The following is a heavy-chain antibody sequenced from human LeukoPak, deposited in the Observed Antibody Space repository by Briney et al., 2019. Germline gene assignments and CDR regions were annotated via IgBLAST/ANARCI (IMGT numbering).Heavy chain of an antibody. CDR3: ARSAGGGDLDY. Sequence: GGSLRLSCAASGFTFSSYEMNWVRQAPGKGLEWVSYISSSGTTIYYADSVKGRFTISRDNAKNSLYLQMNSLRAEGTAVYFCARSAGGGDLDYWGQGTLVTVSS. V-gene: IGHV3-48*03. J-gene: IGHJ4*02. D-gene: IGHD4-17*01. CDR1: GFTFSSYE. CDR2: ISSSGTTI.